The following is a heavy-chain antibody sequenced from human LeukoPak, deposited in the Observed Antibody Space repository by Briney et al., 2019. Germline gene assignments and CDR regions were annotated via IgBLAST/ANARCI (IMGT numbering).Heavy chain of an antibody. V-gene: IGHV3-33*08. J-gene: IGHJ4*02. CDR3: ARDLLFLGYSYGYGFDY. CDR1: GFTFSSYG. D-gene: IGHD5-18*01. CDR2: IWYGGSNK. Sequence: GGSLRLSWAASGFTFSSYGMHWVRQAPGKGLEWVAVIWYGGSNKYYADSVKGRFTISRDNSKNTLYLQMNSLRAEDTAVYYCARDLLFLGYSYGYGFDYWGQGTLVTVSS.